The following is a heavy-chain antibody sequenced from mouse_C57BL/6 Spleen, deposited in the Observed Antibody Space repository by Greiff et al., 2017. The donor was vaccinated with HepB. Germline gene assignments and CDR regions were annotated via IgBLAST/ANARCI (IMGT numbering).Heavy chain of an antibody. Sequence: VQLKESGGGLVKPGGSLKLSCAASGFTFSDYGMHWVRQAPEKGLEWVAYISSGSSTIYYADTVKGRFTISRDNAKNTLFLQMTSLRSEDTAMYYCARTKVARYYFDYWGQGTTLTVSS. V-gene: IGHV5-17*01. CDR2: ISSGSSTI. J-gene: IGHJ2*01. CDR3: ARTKVARYYFDY. CDR1: GFTFSDYG. D-gene: IGHD1-1*01.